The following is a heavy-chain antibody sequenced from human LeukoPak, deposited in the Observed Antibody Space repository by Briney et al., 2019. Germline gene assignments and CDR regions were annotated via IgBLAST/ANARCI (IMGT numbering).Heavy chain of an antibody. CDR2: ISSSGSYI. D-gene: IGHD6-19*01. Sequence: GGSLRLSCAASGFTFSSYSMHWVRQAPGKGLEWVSSISSSGSYISYADSMKGRFTISRDNAKNSLYLQMNSLRAEDTAVYYCAGAGIAVAGTSPSLSWGQGTLVTVSS. CDR1: GFTFSSYS. CDR3: AGAGIAVAGTSPSLS. V-gene: IGHV3-21*04. J-gene: IGHJ4*02.